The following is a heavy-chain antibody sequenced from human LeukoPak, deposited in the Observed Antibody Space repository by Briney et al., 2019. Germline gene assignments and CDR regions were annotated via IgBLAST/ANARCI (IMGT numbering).Heavy chain of an antibody. CDR3: ARGLHGDYGSNYFDY. D-gene: IGHD4-17*01. V-gene: IGHV3-48*03. CDR1: GFTFSSYE. J-gene: IGHJ4*02. CDR2: ISSSGSTI. Sequence: GGSLRLSCAASGFTFSSYEMNWVRQAPGKGLEWVSYISSSGSTIYYADSVKGRFPISRNNAKNSLYLQMNSLRAEDTAVYYCARGLHGDYGSNYFDYWGQGTLVTVSS.